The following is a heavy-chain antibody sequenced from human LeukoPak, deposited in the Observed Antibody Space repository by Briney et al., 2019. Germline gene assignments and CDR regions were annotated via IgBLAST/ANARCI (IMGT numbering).Heavy chain of an antibody. V-gene: IGHV1-46*01. Sequence: RASVKVSCKASGYTFTSYYMHWVRQAPGQGLEWMGIINPSGGSTSYAQKFQGRVTMTRDTSTSTVYMELSSLRSEDTAVYYCARDRVAITMVRGVINDAFDIWGQGTMVTVPS. CDR1: GYTFTSYY. D-gene: IGHD3-10*01. CDR3: ARDRVAITMVRGVINDAFDI. J-gene: IGHJ3*02. CDR2: INPSGGST.